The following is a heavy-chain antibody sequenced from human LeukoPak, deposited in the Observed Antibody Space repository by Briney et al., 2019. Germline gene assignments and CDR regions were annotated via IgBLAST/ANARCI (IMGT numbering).Heavy chain of an antibody. CDR1: GFTFSSYG. V-gene: IGHV3-21*01. J-gene: IGHJ6*04. CDR2: ISSSTSYI. D-gene: IGHD3-10*02. Sequence: GGSLRLSCAASGFTFSSYGMHWVRQAPGKGLEWVSSISSSTSYIYYADSVKGRFTISRDNAKNSLYLQMNSLRPEDTAVYYCAELGITMIGGVWGKGTTVTISS. CDR3: AELGITMIGGV.